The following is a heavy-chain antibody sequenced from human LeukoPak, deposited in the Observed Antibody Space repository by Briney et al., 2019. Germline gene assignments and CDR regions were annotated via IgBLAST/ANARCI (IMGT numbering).Heavy chain of an antibody. CDR1: GFTFSNYW. D-gene: IGHD1-1*01. CDR2: IKTDGSEK. CDR3: VKKGQADDDGKPD. Sequence: GGSLRLSCEGSGFTFSNYWMGWVRQAPGKGLQWVANIKTDGSEKYYVDSVKGRFTISRDNSKNTLYVQMNNLRADDTAVYYCVKKGQADDDGKPDWGQGALVTVSP. V-gene: IGHV3-7*03. J-gene: IGHJ4*02.